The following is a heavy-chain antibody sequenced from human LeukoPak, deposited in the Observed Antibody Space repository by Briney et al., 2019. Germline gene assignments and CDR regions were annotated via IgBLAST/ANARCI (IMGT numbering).Heavy chain of an antibody. CDR3: ARHRMAGQWLPEFDS. V-gene: IGHV4-59*08. CDR1: GGSISSYY. J-gene: IGHJ4*02. Sequence: SETLSLTCTVSGGSISSYYWSWIRQPPGKGLEFIGYIYYSGSTNYNPSLKSRVTISVDTSKNQFSLKLSSVTAADTAVYYCARHRMAGQWLPEFDSWGQGTLVTVSS. D-gene: IGHD5-12*01. CDR2: IYYSGST.